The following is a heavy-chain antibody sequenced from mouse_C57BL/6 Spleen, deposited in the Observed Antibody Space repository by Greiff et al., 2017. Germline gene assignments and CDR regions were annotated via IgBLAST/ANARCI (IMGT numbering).Heavy chain of an antibody. Sequence: QVQLQQSGPELVKPGASVKISCKASGYAFSSSWMNWVKQRPGKGLEWIGRIYPGDGDTNYNGKFKGKATLTADKSSSTAYMQLSSLTSEDSAVYFCARPLYGSSYEDYWGQGTTLTVSS. CDR1: GYAFSSSW. CDR3: ARPLYGSSYEDY. D-gene: IGHD1-1*01. V-gene: IGHV1-82*01. CDR2: IYPGDGDT. J-gene: IGHJ2*01.